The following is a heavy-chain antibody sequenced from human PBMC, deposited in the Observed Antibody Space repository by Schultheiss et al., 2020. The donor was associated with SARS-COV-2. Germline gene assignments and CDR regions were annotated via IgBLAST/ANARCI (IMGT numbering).Heavy chain of an antibody. Sequence: GGSLRLSCAASGFTFSSYWMHWVRQAPGKGLVWVSRINSDGSSTSYADSVKGRFTISRDNAKNTLYLQMNSLRAEDTAVYYCARGPEGGTEYYYYYYMDVWGKGTTVTVSS. D-gene: IGHD1-1*01. CDR3: ARGPEGGTEYYYYYYMDV. CDR1: GFTFSSYW. CDR2: INSDGSST. V-gene: IGHV3-74*01. J-gene: IGHJ6*03.